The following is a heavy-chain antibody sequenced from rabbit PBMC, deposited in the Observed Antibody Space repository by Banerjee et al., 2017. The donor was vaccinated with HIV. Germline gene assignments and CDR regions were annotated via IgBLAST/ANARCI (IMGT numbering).Heavy chain of an antibody. V-gene: IGHV1S40*01. CDR1: GFTLSSNYW. J-gene: IGHJ4*01. Sequence: QSLEESGGDLVKPGASLTLTCTASGFTLSSNYWMCWVRQAPGKGLEWIGCIYTGSGSTYYASGVKGRFPISRSPSLNTVTLKRTSLTAADTAPYFCASHYAGYAGYGYAVFNLWGQGTLVTVS. CDR3: ASHYAGYAGYGYAVFNL. D-gene: IGHD6-1*01. CDR2: IYTGSGST.